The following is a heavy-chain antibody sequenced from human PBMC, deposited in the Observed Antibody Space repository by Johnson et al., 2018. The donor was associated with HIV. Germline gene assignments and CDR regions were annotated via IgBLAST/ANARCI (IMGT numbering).Heavy chain of an antibody. CDR1: GFTFSSYA. V-gene: IGHV3-30*03. J-gene: IGHJ3*02. Sequence: QVQLVESGGGGVQPGRSLRLSCAASGFTFSSYAMHWVRRAPGKGLEWVAVISYDGSNNYYGDSVKGRFTISRENSKNTLYLQMNSLRAEDTAVYYCARDAGGGRIVVDYDAFDIWGQGTMVTVSS. D-gene: IGHD3-22*01. CDR2: ISYDGSNN. CDR3: ARDAGGGRIVVDYDAFDI.